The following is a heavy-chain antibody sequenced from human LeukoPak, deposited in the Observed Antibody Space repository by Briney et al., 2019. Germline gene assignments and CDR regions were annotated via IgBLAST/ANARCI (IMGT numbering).Heavy chain of an antibody. Sequence: SESLSLTCTVSGDSISSYDWTWIRQPPGKGLEWIGHISGSGGTNYNPSLKSRVTISVDTSKSQFSLKLSSVPAADTAVYYCARALAPYGDYAFDSWGQGTLVTVSS. CDR1: GDSISSYD. J-gene: IGHJ4*02. V-gene: IGHV4-59*01. CDR2: ISGSGGT. D-gene: IGHD4-17*01. CDR3: ARALAPYGDYAFDS.